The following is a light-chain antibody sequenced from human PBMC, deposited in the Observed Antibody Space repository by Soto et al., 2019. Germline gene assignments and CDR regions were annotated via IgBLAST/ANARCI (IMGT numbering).Light chain of an antibody. Sequence: DIQMTQSPSSLPASVGDRVTITCRASQSISTYVNWYQQKAGKAPKLLIYDASSLYSGVPSRFSGSGSGTDFTLTISTLQTEDFATYYCHQSYSTPTFGPGTKVDI. CDR2: DAS. V-gene: IGKV1-39*01. CDR1: QSISTY. CDR3: HQSYSTPT. J-gene: IGKJ3*01.